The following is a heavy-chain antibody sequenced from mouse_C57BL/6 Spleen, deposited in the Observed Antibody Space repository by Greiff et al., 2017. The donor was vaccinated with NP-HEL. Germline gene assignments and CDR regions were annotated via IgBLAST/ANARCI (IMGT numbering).Heavy chain of an antibody. CDR2: IYPSDSET. J-gene: IGHJ4*01. CDR1: GYTFTSYW. CDR3: ARLAIYYGYDDAMDY. D-gene: IGHD2-2*01. V-gene: IGHV1-61*01. Sequence: VQLQQPGAELVRPGSSVKLSCKASGYTFTSYWMDWVKQRPGQGLEWIGNIYPSDSETHYNQKFKDKATLTVDKSSSTAYMQLSSLTSEDSAVYYCARLAIYYGYDDAMDYWGQGTSVTVSS.